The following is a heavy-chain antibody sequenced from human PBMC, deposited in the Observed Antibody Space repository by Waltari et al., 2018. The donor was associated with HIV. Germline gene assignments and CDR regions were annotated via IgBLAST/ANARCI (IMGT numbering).Heavy chain of an antibody. CDR1: GDGVSSNSAA. J-gene: IGHJ5*02. CDR2: TYYRSRWYN. CDR3: VRGGQWLNWFGP. D-gene: IGHD6-19*01. V-gene: IGHV6-1*01. Sequence: QGQLQQSGPGLVKPSQTLPLTCVISGDGVSSNSAAWNWIRQSPSRGLEWLGRTYYRSRWYNEYAVSVKSRITINQDTSKNQFSLQLKSVTPEDTAVYYCVRGGQWLNWFGPWGPGTLVTVSS.